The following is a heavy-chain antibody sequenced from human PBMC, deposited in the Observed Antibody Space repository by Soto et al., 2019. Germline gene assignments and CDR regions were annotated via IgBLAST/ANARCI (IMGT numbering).Heavy chain of an antibody. CDR3: ARSAITLFGVVSIPPHYYSEMDV. J-gene: IGHJ6*02. Sequence: QVQLVQSGAEVKKPGSSVKVSCKASGGTFNRYAISWVRQAPGQGLEWMGGIIPIFGIGNDAQRFQGRVTITAAESTGTAYRELSSLRSEDTGVYYCARSAITLFGVVSIPPHYYSEMDVWGQGTTVTVSS. V-gene: IGHV1-69*01. CDR2: IIPIFGIG. CDR1: GGTFNRYA. D-gene: IGHD3-3*01.